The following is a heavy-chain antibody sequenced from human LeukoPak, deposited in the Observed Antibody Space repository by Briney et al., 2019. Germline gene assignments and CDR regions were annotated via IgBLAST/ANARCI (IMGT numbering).Heavy chain of an antibody. CDR2: INHSGNT. CDR3: ARYYDFWSGYPRGIRNWFDP. Sequence: PSETLSLTCAVYGGSFSGYYWSWIRQPPGRGLEWIGEINHSGNTNYNPSLKSRVTISVDTSKNQFSLKLSSVTAADTAVYYCARYYDFWSGYPRGIRNWFDPWGQGTLVTVSS. D-gene: IGHD3-3*01. V-gene: IGHV4-34*01. J-gene: IGHJ5*02. CDR1: GGSFSGYY.